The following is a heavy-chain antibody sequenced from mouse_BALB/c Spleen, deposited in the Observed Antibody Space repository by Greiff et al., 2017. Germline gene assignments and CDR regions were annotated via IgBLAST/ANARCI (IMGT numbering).Heavy chain of an antibody. CDR2: ILPGSGST. Sequence: VQLQQSGAELMKPGASVKISCKATGYTFSSYWIEWVKQRPGHGLEWIGEILPGSGSTNYNEKFKGKATFTADTSSNTAYMQLSSLTSEDSAVYYCASYGYGYAMDYWGQGTSVTVSS. V-gene: IGHV1-9*01. CDR1: GYTFSSYW. J-gene: IGHJ4*01. CDR3: ASYGYGYAMDY. D-gene: IGHD2-2*01.